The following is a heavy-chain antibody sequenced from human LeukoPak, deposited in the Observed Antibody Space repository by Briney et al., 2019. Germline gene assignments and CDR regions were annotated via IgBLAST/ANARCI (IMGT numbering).Heavy chain of an antibody. CDR1: GFPFDDYG. J-gene: IGHJ4*02. CDR3: ATSRGSWPDYFDY. V-gene: IGHV3-20*04. Sequence: GSLRLSCAASGFPFDDYGMTWVRQAPGKGLEWVYGINWNGGSTGYADSVKGRFTISRDNAKNSLYLQMNSLRAEDTAVYYCATSRGSWPDYFDYWGQGTLVTVSS. D-gene: IGHD6-13*01. CDR2: INWNGGST.